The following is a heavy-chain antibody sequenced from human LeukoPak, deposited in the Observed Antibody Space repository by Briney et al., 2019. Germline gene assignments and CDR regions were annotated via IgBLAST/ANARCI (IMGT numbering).Heavy chain of an antibody. Sequence: GGSLRLSCAASGFTFSSYWMHWVRQAPGKGLVWVSRINSDGSSTSYADSVKGRFTISRDNAKNTLYLQMNSLRAEDTAVYYCARDYRAGLRLGELSLYDYWGQGTLVTVSS. CDR3: ARDYRAGLRLGELSLYDY. CDR1: GFTFSSYW. D-gene: IGHD3-16*02. V-gene: IGHV3-74*01. J-gene: IGHJ4*02. CDR2: INSDGSST.